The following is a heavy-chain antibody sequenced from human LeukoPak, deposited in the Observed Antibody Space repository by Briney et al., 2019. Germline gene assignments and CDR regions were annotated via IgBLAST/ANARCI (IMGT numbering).Heavy chain of an antibody. V-gene: IGHV3-74*01. CDR3: AKAYDSSGYSSNDY. CDR2: INSDGSST. CDR1: GFTFSSYW. J-gene: IGHJ4*02. Sequence: GGSLRLSCAASGFTFSSYWMHWVRQAPGKGLVWVSRINSDGSSTSYADSVKGRFTISRDNAKNSLYLQMNSLRAEDTALYYCAKAYDSSGYSSNDYWGQGTLVTVSS. D-gene: IGHD3-22*01.